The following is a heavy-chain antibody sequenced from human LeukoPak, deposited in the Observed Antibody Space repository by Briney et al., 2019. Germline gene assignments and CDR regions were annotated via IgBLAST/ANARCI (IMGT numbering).Heavy chain of an antibody. CDR2: IYYSGST. J-gene: IGHJ4*02. Sequence: PSETLSLTCTVSGGSISSNSYYWGWIRQPPGKGLEWIGTIYYSGSTYHNPSLKSRVTISVDTSKKQFSLKLSSVTAADTAVYYCARGYSYGYSYYFDYWGQGTLVTVSS. V-gene: IGHV4-39*01. CDR1: GGSISSNSYY. D-gene: IGHD5-18*01. CDR3: ARGYSYGYSYYFDY.